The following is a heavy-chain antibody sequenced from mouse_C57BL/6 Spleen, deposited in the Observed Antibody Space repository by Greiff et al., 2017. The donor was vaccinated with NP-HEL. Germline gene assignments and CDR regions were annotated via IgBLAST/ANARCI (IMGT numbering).Heavy chain of an antibody. V-gene: IGHV2-6*03. CDR1: GFSLTSYG. CDR3: ARGAHGYYAMDY. Sequence: VKLMESGPGLVAPSQSLSITCTVSGFSLTSYGVHWVRQPPGKGLEWLVVIWSDGSTTYNSALKSRLSISKDNSKSQVFLKMNSLQTDDTAMYYCARGAHGYYAMDYWGQGTSVTVSS. CDR2: IWSDGST. J-gene: IGHJ4*01.